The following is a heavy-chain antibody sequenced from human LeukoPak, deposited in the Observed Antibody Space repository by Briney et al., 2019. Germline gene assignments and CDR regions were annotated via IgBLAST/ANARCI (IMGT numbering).Heavy chain of an antibody. V-gene: IGHV4-31*11. D-gene: IGHD2-2*01. CDR1: GGSISSGGYS. CDR2: IYYSGST. Sequence: PSETLSLTCAVSGGSISSGGYSWSWIRQPPGKGLEWIGYIYYSGSTYYNPSLKSRVTISVDTSKNQFSLKLSSVTAADTAVYYCARAVVVPAANNWFDPWGQGTLVTVSS. CDR3: ARAVVVPAANNWFDP. J-gene: IGHJ5*02.